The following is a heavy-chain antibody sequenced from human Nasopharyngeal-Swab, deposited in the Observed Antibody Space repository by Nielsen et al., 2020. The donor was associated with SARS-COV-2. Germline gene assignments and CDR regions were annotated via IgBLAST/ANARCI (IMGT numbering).Heavy chain of an antibody. CDR1: GDSVSSNSAA. V-gene: IGHV6-1*01. CDR2: TYYRSKWYI. Sequence: SQTLSLTCAISGDSVSSNSAAWSWIRQSPSRGLEWLGRTYYRSKWYIDYAASVKSRITINPGTSKNQFSLQLSSVTPEDTAVYYCARIAQAAEPHWGQGTLVTVSS. CDR3: ARIAQAAEPH. J-gene: IGHJ4*02. D-gene: IGHD1-14*01.